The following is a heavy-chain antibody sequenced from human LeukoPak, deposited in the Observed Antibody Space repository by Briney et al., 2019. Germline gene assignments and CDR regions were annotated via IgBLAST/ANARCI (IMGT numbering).Heavy chain of an antibody. J-gene: IGHJ4*02. Sequence: GASVKVSCKASGYTFTGYYMHGVRQAPGQGLEWMGWINPNSGGTNYAQKFQGRVTMTRDTSISTAYMELSRLRSDDTAVYYCARASRRYCSSTSCLYFDYWGQGTLVTVSS. D-gene: IGHD2-2*01. CDR1: GYTFTGYY. CDR3: ARASRRYCSSTSCLYFDY. V-gene: IGHV1-2*02. CDR2: INPNSGGT.